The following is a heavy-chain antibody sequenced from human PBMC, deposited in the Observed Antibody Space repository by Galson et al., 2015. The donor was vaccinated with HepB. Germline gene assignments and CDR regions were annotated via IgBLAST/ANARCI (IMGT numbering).Heavy chain of an antibody. CDR3: AKLSNYDILTGYPLGAFDM. CDR2: INWNSGNI. V-gene: IGHV3-9*01. D-gene: IGHD3-9*01. CDR1: GFTFDDYA. J-gene: IGHJ3*02. Sequence: SLRLSCAASGFTFDDYAMHWVRQAPGKGLEWVSGINWNSGNIAYADFVKGRFTISRDNAKNSLYLQMNSLRAEDTALYYCAKLSNYDILTGYPLGAFDMWGQGTMVTVSS.